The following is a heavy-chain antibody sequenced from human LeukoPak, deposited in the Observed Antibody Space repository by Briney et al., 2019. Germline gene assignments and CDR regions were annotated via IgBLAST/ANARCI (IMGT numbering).Heavy chain of an antibody. V-gene: IGHV3-48*01. J-gene: IGHJ5*02. CDR1: GFTFSIYT. CDR2: ISTNSGTI. Sequence: GGSLRLSCAASGFTFSIYTMNWVRQAPGKGLEWISYISTNSGTIWYTDSVKGRFSISRDNAKNSLFLHMNSLRAEDTAVYYCVRDLTIVGVAQVHHWGQGTLVTVSS. D-gene: IGHD1-26*01. CDR3: VRDLTIVGVAQVHH.